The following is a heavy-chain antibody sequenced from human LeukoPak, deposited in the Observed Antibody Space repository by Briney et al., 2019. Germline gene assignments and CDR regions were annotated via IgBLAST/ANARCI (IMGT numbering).Heavy chain of an antibody. J-gene: IGHJ4*02. Sequence: TGGSLRLSCAAYGLFISNFWMHWVRHAPGKGLESVAIIDKNGNEIKDVDSVKGRFTLSRDNAKNSVYLQMNSQRTEYTALYYCVTDGDKWNDFEYWGQGTLVTVS. V-gene: IGHV3-7*01. CDR3: VTDGDKWNDFEY. D-gene: IGHD1-1*01. CDR2: IDKNGNEI. CDR1: GLFISNFW.